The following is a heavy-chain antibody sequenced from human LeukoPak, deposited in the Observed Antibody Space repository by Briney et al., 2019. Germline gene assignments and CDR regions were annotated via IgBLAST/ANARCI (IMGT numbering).Heavy chain of an antibody. V-gene: IGHV1-69*05. D-gene: IGHD5-24*01. J-gene: IGHJ4*02. CDR2: IIPIFGTA. CDR1: GGTFISYA. CDR3: ARGRDGYNTLDY. Sequence: GASVKVSCKASGGTFISYAISWVRQAPGQGLEWMGGIIPIFGTANYAQKFQGRVTITTDKSTSTAYMELSSLRSEDTAVYYCARGRDGYNTLDYWGQGTLVTVSS.